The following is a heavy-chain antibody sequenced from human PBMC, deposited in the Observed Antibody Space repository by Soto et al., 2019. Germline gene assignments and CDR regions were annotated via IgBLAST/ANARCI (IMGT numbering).Heavy chain of an antibody. Sequence: SETLCITCDFSVYAISIGFYWACIRQPPGKRLEWIGNIYHTGTTYYNPSLKSRVTMSVDTSKNQFSLRLSSVTAADTAVFYCARVRTVGTSGSPGDSWGQGTLVTVSS. J-gene: IGHJ4*02. D-gene: IGHD3-10*01. CDR3: ARVRTVGTSGSPGDS. CDR2: IYHTGTT. V-gene: IGHV4-38-2*01. CDR1: VYAISIGFY.